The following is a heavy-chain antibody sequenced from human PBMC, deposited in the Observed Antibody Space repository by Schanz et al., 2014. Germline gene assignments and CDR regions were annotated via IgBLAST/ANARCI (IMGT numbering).Heavy chain of an antibody. CDR2: MWNDGIKT. CDR3: AKDHAGSDILTALGN. V-gene: IGHV3-33*06. Sequence: VQLVESGGGVVQPGRSLTLSCAVSTSLFSRSVIHWVRQAPGKGLEWVAVMWNDGIKTHYADSGKGRFTISRDNSKNTLYLQMNSLRAEDTAVYYCAKDHAGSDILTALGNWGQGTLVTVSS. CDR1: TSLFSRSV. J-gene: IGHJ4*02. D-gene: IGHD3-9*01.